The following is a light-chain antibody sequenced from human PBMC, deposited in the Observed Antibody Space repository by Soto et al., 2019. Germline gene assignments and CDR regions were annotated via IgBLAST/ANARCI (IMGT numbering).Light chain of an antibody. CDR1: QGIRND. J-gene: IGKJ4*01. Sequence: AIPMTQSPSSLSASVGDRVTITCRASQGIRNDLGWYQQKPGKAPKLLIYATSTLQSGVPSRFSGGTSGTDFTLTISSLQPEDFATYYCLQDYTYPLTFGGGTKVEIK. CDR2: ATS. V-gene: IGKV1-6*01. CDR3: LQDYTYPLT.